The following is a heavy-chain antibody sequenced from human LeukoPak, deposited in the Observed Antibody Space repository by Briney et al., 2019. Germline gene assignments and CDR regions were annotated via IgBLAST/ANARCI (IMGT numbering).Heavy chain of an antibody. D-gene: IGHD6-13*01. Sequence: SQTLSLTCIVSGDSISNYYWSWIRQPAGKGLEWIGRIYTSGSTNYNPSLKSRVAMSVDTSKNQFSLKLTSVTAADTAVYYCAREAAAGTFYFDYWGQGTLVTVSS. V-gene: IGHV4-4*07. J-gene: IGHJ4*02. CDR2: IYTSGST. CDR1: GDSISNYY. CDR3: AREAAAGTFYFDY.